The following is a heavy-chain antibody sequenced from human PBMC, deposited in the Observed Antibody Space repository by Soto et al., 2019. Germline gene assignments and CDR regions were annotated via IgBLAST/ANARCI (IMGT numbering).Heavy chain of an antibody. CDR1: GGSISSYY. V-gene: IGHV4-59*01. D-gene: IGHD3-22*01. J-gene: IGHJ2*01. Sequence: QVQLQESGPGLVEPSETLSLTCTVSGGSISSYYWSWIRQPPGKGLEWIGYIYYSGSTNYNPSLKSRVTISVDTSKNQFSLKLSSVTAADTAVYYCARRTYYYDSSGYYVSDWYFDLWGRGTLVTVSS. CDR2: IYYSGST. CDR3: ARRTYYYDSSGYYVSDWYFDL.